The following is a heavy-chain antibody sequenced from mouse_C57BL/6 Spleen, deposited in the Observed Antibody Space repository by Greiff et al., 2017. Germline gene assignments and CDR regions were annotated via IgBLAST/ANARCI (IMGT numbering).Heavy chain of an antibody. D-gene: IGHD2-4*01. Sequence: PEQGLEWIGRIDPEDGDTEYAPKFQGEATMTADTSSNTAYLQLSSLTSEDTAVYYCTALYDYEAYWGQGTLVTVSA. J-gene: IGHJ3*01. V-gene: IGHV14-1*01. CDR3: TALYDYEAY. CDR2: IDPEDGDT.